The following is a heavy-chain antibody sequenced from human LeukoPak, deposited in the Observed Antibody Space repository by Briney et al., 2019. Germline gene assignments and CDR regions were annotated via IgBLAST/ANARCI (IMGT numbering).Heavy chain of an antibody. V-gene: IGHV4-39*01. D-gene: IGHD3-22*01. CDR3: ARAFSSGYWFDP. CDR1: GGSITSSSYY. Sequence: SETLSLTCTVSGGSITSSSYYWGWVRQPPGKGLEWIGSIFHSGSTYYNPSLKSRVTISVDTSKNQFSLKLSSVTAADTAFYYCARAFSSGYWFDPWGQGTLVTVSS. J-gene: IGHJ5*02. CDR2: IFHSGST.